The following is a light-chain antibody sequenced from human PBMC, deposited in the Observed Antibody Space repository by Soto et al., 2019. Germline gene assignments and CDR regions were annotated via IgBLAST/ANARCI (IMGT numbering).Light chain of an antibody. J-gene: IGLJ1*01. Sequence: QSVLTQPPSVSGAPGQRVTISCTGSSSNIGAGYDVHWYQQLPGTAPKLLIYGDSNRPSGVPDRFSGSRSGTSASLAITGFQAEDEADYYCQSYDSSLSASVIGTGTKVTVL. CDR2: GDS. CDR1: SSNIGAGYD. CDR3: QSYDSSLSASV. V-gene: IGLV1-40*01.